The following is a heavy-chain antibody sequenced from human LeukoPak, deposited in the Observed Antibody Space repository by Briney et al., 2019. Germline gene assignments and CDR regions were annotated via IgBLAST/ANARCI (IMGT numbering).Heavy chain of an antibody. D-gene: IGHD2-15*01. V-gene: IGHV3-7*01. CDR2: ISPDGSDK. CDR3: ARGIVVVVGASDHFDY. Sequence: GGSLRLSCAASGFTFSSYAMSWVRQAPGKGLERVGTISPDGSDKYYVDSVKGRFTISRDNAKTSLYLQINSLRADDTALYFCARGIVVVVGASDHFDYWGQGTLITVFS. CDR1: GFTFSSYA. J-gene: IGHJ4*02.